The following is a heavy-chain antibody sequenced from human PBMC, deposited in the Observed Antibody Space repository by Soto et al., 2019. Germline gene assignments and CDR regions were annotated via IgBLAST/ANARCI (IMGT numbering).Heavy chain of an antibody. D-gene: IGHD3-10*01. CDR1: GGSISSSSYY. CDR2: IYYSGST. CDR3: ARIMSRGLYNFYYYMDV. V-gene: IGHV4-39*07. Sequence: SETLSLTCTVSGGSISSSSYYWGWIRQPPGKGLEWIGSIYYSGSTNYNRSLKSRVTISVDTSKNQFSLKLSSVTAADTAVYYCARIMSRGLYNFYYYMDVWGKGTTVTVSS. J-gene: IGHJ6*03.